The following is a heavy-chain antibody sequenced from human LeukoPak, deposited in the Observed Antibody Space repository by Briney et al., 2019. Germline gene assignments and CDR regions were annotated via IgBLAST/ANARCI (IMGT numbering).Heavy chain of an antibody. CDR3: ASEESRIGAAEARHYFDY. V-gene: IGHV3-21*01. CDR1: GFTFSSYS. J-gene: IGHJ4*02. Sequence: PGGSLRLSCAASGFTFSSYSMNWVRQAPGKGLEWVSSISSSSSYIYYADSVKGRFTISRDNAKNSLYLQMNSLRAEDAAVYYCASEESRIGAAEARHYFDYWGQGNLVTVSS. D-gene: IGHD6-13*01. CDR2: ISSSSSYI.